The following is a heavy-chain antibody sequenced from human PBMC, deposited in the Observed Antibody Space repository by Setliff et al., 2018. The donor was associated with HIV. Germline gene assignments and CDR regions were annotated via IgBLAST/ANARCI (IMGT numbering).Heavy chain of an antibody. CDR3: ARGADYYDSSGYRGGGLYYMDV. Sequence: GASVKVSCKASGYTFTGYYMHWVRQAPGQGLEWMGWINPNSGGTNYAQKFQGRVTMTRDTSISTAYMELSRLRSDDTAVYYCARGADYYDSSGYRGGGLYYMDVWGKGTTVTV. CDR1: GYTFTGYY. V-gene: IGHV1-2*02. J-gene: IGHJ6*03. CDR2: INPNSGGT. D-gene: IGHD3-22*01.